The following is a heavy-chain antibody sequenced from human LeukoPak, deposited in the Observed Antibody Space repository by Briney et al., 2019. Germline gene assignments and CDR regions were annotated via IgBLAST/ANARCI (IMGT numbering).Heavy chain of an antibody. D-gene: IGHD3-22*01. V-gene: IGHV3-23*01. CDR3: ASSPYYYDSSGYQLYYFDY. J-gene: IGHJ4*02. CDR1: GFTFSSYA. Sequence: GGSLRLSCAASGFTFSSYAMSWVRQAPGKGLEWVSAISGSGGSTYYADSVKGRFTISRDNSKNTLYLQMNSLRAEDTAVYYCASSPYYYDSSGYQLYYFDYWGQGTLVTVSS. CDR2: ISGSGGST.